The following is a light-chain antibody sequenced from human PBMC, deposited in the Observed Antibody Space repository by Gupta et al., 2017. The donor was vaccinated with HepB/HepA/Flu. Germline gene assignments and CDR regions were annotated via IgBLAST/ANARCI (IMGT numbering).Light chain of an antibody. V-gene: IGLV2-8*01. CDR2: EVT. Sequence: QSALTQPPSASGSPGQSLAISCTGTSSDVGGYNHVSWYQQHPGKAPKLFIYEVTKRPSGVPDRFSGSKSGNTASLTVSGLQSEDDDYYYCNSYAGSTYVFGTGTKVTVL. CDR3: NSYAGSTYV. J-gene: IGLJ1*01. CDR1: SSDVGGYNH.